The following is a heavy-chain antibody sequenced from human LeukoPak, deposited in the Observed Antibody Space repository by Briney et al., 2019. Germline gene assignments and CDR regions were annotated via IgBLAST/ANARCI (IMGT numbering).Heavy chain of an antibody. CDR3: ASGGLGYYYDSSGYYGPYNWYFDL. CDR2: IYHSGST. J-gene: IGHJ2*01. V-gene: IGHV4-34*01. CDR1: GGSFSGYY. D-gene: IGHD3-22*01. Sequence: PSETLSLTCAVYGGSFSGYYWSWIRQPPGKGLEWIGSIYHSGSTYYNPSLKSRVTISVDTSKNQFSLKLSSVTAADTAVYYCASGGLGYYYDSSGYYGPYNWYFDLWGRGTLVTVSS.